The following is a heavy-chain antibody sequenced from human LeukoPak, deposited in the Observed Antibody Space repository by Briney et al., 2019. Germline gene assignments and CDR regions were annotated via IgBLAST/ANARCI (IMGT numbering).Heavy chain of an antibody. V-gene: IGHV3-33*01. D-gene: IGHD6-19*01. Sequence: GGSLRLSCAASGFTFSQHGFHWVRQAPGKGLEWVAFIWHDGYNKYYADSVKGRFAISRDNSKNTLYLQMNSVRAEDTAAYHCARDRPYSSGFSDYWGQGTLVTVSS. CDR1: GFTFSQHG. J-gene: IGHJ4*02. CDR2: IWHDGYNK. CDR3: ARDRPYSSGFSDY.